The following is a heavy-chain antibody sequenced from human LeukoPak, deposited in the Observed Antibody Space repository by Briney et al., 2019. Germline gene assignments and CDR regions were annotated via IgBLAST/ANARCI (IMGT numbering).Heavy chain of an antibody. V-gene: IGHV5-10-1*01. J-gene: IGHJ4*02. CDR2: IDTSDSYT. D-gene: IGHD3-9*01. CDR1: GYSFTSYW. CDR3: ARLEGDDILTGYYLPMYYFDY. Sequence: GEFLKISWKGSGYSFTSYWISWGRQMPGKGLEWRGRIDTSDSYTNYSTSFQGHVTISADKSISTACLQWSSLKASDTAMYYCARLEGDDILTGYYLPMYYFDYWGQGTLVTVSS.